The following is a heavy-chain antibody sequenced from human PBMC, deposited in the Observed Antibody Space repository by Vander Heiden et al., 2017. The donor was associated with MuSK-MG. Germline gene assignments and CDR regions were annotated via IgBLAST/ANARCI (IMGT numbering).Heavy chain of an antibody. CDR2: IWYDGSNK. V-gene: IGHV3-33*01. J-gene: IGHJ6*02. Sequence: VQLVESGGGVVQPGRSLRLSCAAYGFTFSSYGMHWVRQAPGKGLEWVAVIWYDGSNKYYADSVKGRFTISRDNSKNTLYLQMNSLRAEDTAVYYCARGPMASNYYYYGMDVWGQGTTVTVSS. CDR1: GFTFSSYG. D-gene: IGHD2-2*01. CDR3: ARGPMASNYYYYGMDV.